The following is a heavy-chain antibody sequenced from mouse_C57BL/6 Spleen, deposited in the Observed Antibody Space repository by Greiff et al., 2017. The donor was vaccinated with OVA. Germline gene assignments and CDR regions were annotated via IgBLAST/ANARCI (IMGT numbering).Heavy chain of an antibody. CDR2: ISDGGSYT. CDR1: GFTFSSYA. D-gene: IGHD2-5*01. CDR3: ARDYSNGFAY. V-gene: IGHV5-4*01. Sequence: EVQLQESGGGLEKPGGSLKLSCAASGFTFSSYAMSWVRQTPEKRLEWVATISDGGSYTYYPDNVKGRFTISRDNAKNNLYLQMSHLKSEDTAMYYCARDYSNGFAYWGQGTLVTVSA. J-gene: IGHJ3*01.